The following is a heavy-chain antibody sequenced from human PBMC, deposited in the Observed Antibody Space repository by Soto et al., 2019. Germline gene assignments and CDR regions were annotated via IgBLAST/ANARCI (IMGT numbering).Heavy chain of an antibody. CDR3: AREAIAVLNWFDP. D-gene: IGHD6-19*01. V-gene: IGHV3-48*02. CDR2: ISSSSSTI. J-gene: IGHJ5*02. Sequence: GGSLRLSCAASGFTFSSYSMNWVRQAPGKGLEWVSYISSSSSTIYYADSVKGQFTISRDNAKNSLYLQMNSLRDEDTAVYYCAREAIAVLNWFDPWGQGTLVTVSS. CDR1: GFTFSSYS.